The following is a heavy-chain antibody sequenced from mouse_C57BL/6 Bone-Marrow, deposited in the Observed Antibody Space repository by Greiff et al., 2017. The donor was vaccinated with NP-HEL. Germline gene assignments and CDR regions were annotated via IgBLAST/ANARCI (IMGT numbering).Heavy chain of an antibody. CDR2: IYPGDGDT. Sequence: VQLQQSGPELVKPGASVKISCKASGYAFSSSWMNWVKQRPGKGLEWIGRIYPGDGDTNYNGKFKGKATLTADKSSSTAYMQLSSLTSEDSAVYFCAREEYGYDYAMDYWGQGTSVTVSS. CDR1: GYAFSSSW. J-gene: IGHJ4*01. CDR3: AREEYGYDYAMDY. D-gene: IGHD2-2*01. V-gene: IGHV1-82*01.